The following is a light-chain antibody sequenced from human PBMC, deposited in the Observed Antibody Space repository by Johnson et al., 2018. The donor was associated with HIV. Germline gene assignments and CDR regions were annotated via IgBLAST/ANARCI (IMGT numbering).Light chain of an antibody. Sequence: QSVLTQPPSVSAAPGQKVSISCSGNSSSIGSNYVSWYQQLPGTAPKVLIYENNKRPSGIPDRFSGSKSDTSATLAITGLQTGDEAEYYCGTWDSRLRAFVFGTGTKVTVI. CDR2: ENN. CDR1: SSSIGSNY. J-gene: IGLJ1*01. CDR3: GTWDSRLRAFV. V-gene: IGLV1-51*02.